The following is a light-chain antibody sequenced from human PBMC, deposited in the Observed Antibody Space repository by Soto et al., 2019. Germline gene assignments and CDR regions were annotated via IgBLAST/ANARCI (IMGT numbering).Light chain of an antibody. CDR3: QSGGT. V-gene: IGKV3-15*01. Sequence: EIVMTQSPATLSVSPGERATLSCRASQSVSSNLAWYQQKPGQAPRLLIYGASTRATGIPARFSGSGSGTEFTLTISSLQSEDFAVYYCQSGGTVGQGTKVDIK. J-gene: IGKJ1*01. CDR2: GAS. CDR1: QSVSSN.